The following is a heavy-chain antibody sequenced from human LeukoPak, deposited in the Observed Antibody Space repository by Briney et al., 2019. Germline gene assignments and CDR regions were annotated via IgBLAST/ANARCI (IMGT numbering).Heavy chain of an antibody. CDR3: AVWPYYYDSSPGGY. D-gene: IGHD3-22*01. J-gene: IGHJ4*02. V-gene: IGHV1-8*01. CDR1: GYTFTSYD. CDR2: MNPNSGNT. Sequence: ASVKVSCKASGYTFTSYDINWVPQATGQGLEWMGWMNPNSGNTGYAQKFQGRVTITRNTSISTAYMELSSLRSEDTAVYYCAVWPYYYDSSPGGYWGQGTLVTVSS.